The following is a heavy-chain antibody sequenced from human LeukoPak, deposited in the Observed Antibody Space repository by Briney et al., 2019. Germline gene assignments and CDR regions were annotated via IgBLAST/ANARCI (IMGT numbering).Heavy chain of an antibody. J-gene: IGHJ4*02. V-gene: IGHV1-46*03. D-gene: IGHD6-6*01. CDR3: SKVGQLVFDY. CDR2: INPGDGTT. CDR1: GYTFTNDY. Sequence: ASVKVSCKTSGYTFTNDYMHWVRQAPGQGLEWMGVINPGDGTTKYAQKFQGRVTMTRDTSTSTLYMELSSLRSEDAAMYYCSKVGQLVFDYWGQGTQVTVSS.